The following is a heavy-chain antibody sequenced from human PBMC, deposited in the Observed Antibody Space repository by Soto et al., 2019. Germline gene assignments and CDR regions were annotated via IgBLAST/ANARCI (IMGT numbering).Heavy chain of an antibody. J-gene: IGHJ5*02. V-gene: IGHV1-69*13. CDR3: ARDLDYYYGSGPYPPHNWFDP. D-gene: IGHD3-10*01. CDR2: IIPIFGTA. Sequence: GASVKFSCKASGGTFSSYAISWVRQAPGQGLEWMGGIIPIFGTANYAQKFQGRVTITADESTSTAYMELSSLRSEDTAVYYCARDLDYYYGSGPYPPHNWFDPWGQGTLVTVSS. CDR1: GGTFSSYA.